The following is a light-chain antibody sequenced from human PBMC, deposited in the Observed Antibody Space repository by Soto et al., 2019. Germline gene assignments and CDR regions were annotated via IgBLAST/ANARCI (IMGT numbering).Light chain of an antibody. V-gene: IGLV2-14*01. CDR3: SSYTSSSHYV. J-gene: IGLJ1*01. Sequence: QSALTQPASVSGSPGQSITISCTGTSSDVGGYNYVSWYQQHPGKAPKLMIYDVSNRPSGVSSRFSGSKSGNTASLTISGLQAEDEADYYCSSYTSSSHYVFGTGTKADRP. CDR2: DVS. CDR1: SSDVGGYNY.